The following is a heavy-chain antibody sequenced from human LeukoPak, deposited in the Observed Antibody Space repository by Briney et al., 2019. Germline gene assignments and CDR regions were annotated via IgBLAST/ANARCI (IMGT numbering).Heavy chain of an antibody. V-gene: IGHV3-30*02. D-gene: IGHD3-10*01. CDR1: GFTFSSYG. Sequence: GGSLRLSCAVSGFTFSSYGMHWVRQAPGKGLEWVAFIRYDGSNKYYADSVKGRFTISRDNSKNTLYLQMNSLRAEDTAVYYCAKDRTYYYGSGSYLFDYWGQGTLVTVSS. J-gene: IGHJ4*02. CDR2: IRYDGSNK. CDR3: AKDRTYYYGSGSYLFDY.